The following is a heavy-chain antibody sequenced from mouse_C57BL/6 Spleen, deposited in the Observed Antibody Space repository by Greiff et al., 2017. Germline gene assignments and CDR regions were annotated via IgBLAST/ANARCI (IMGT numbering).Heavy chain of an antibody. J-gene: IGHJ1*03. CDR2: ISDGGSYT. D-gene: IGHD1-1*01. V-gene: IGHV5-4*01. CDR3: ASCTTVVSRGYFDV. CDR1: GFTFSSYA. Sequence: EVHLVESGGSLVKPGGSLKLSCAASGFTFSSYAMSWVRQTPEKRLEWVATISDGGSYTYYPDNVKGRFTISRDNAKNNLYLQMSHLKSEDTAMYYCASCTTVVSRGYFDVWGTGTTVTVSS.